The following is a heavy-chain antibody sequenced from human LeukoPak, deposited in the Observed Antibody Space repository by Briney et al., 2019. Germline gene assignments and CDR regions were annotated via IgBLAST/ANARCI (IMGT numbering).Heavy chain of an antibody. CDR2: ISAYNGNT. D-gene: IGHD6-6*01. CDR3: AGGGSIPAHRDY. CDR1: GYTFTSYV. J-gene: IGHJ4*02. V-gene: IGHV1-18*01. Sequence: GASVKVSCKASGYTFTSYVITWVRQSPGQGLEWMGWISAYNGNTNYAQKFQGRVTMTTDTSTSTAYMELRNLRSDDTAVYYCAGGGSIPAHRDYWGQGTLVTVSS.